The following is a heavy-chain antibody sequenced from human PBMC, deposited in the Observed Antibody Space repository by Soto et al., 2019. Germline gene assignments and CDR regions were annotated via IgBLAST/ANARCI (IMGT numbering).Heavy chain of an antibody. CDR2: IRNKANSYTA. D-gene: IGHD3-9*01. V-gene: IGHV3-72*01. CDR1: GFSFSDHY. Sequence: EVQLVESGGGLVQPGGSLRLSCAASGFSFSDHYMDWVRQASGKGLEWVGRIRNKANSYTAEYAASVKGRFTVSRDDSKNSVYLEINSLKIGDTALYYCVRDGTGFQRDYWGQGTLVTVSS. J-gene: IGHJ4*02. CDR3: VRDGTGFQRDY.